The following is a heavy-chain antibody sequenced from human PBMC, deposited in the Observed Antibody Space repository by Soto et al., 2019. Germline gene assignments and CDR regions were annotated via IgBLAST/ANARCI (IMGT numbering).Heavy chain of an antibody. V-gene: IGHV2-70*01. Sequence: SGPTLVNPTQTLTLTCTFSGFSLTTSGMCVSWIRQPPGKALEWLALIDWDDDKYYSTSLKTRLTSSKDTSKNQVVLTMTNMETVDTATYYCARTAYYYDSSGYYPLFDYWGQGTLVTVSS. CDR2: IDWDDDK. J-gene: IGHJ4*02. D-gene: IGHD3-22*01. CDR3: ARTAYYYDSSGYYPLFDY. CDR1: GFSLTTSGMC.